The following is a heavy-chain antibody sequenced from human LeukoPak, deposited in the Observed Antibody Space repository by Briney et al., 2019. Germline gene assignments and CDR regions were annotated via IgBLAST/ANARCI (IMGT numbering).Heavy chain of an antibody. CDR2: IYYSGST. CDR3: ARAAKTMVRGVISRFDY. Sequence: SETLSLTCTVSGGSISSYYWSWIRQPPGKGLEWIGYIYYSGSTNYNPSLKSRVTISVDTSKNQFSLKLSSVTAADTAVYYCARAAKTMVRGVISRFDYWGQGTLVTVSS. D-gene: IGHD3-10*01. J-gene: IGHJ4*02. V-gene: IGHV4-59*08. CDR1: GGSISSYY.